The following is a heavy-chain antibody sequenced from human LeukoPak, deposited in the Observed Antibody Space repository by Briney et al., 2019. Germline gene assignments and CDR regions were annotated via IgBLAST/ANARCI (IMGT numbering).Heavy chain of an antibody. V-gene: IGHV4-61*02. CDR1: GGSISSGSYY. CDR3: ARFSNHYFDY. CDR2: IYTSGST. D-gene: IGHD3-3*02. Sequence: PSETLSLTCTVSGGSISSGSYYWSWIRQPAGKGLEWIGRIYTSGSTNYNPSLKSRVTISVDTSKNQFSLKLSSVTAADTAVYYCARFSNHYFDYWGQGTLVTVSS. J-gene: IGHJ4*02.